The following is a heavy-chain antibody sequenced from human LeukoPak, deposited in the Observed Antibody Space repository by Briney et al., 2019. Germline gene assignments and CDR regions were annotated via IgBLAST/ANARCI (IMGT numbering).Heavy chain of an antibody. V-gene: IGHV1-18*01. D-gene: IGHD3-22*01. CDR1: GYTFTSYG. Sequence: GASVKVSCKASGYTFTSYGISWVRQAPGQGLEWMGWISAYNGNANYAQKLQGRVTMTTDTSTSTAYMELRSLRSDDTAVYYCARIARENYDSSGYPGYWGQGTLVTVSS. CDR3: ARIARENYDSSGYPGY. CDR2: ISAYNGNA. J-gene: IGHJ4*02.